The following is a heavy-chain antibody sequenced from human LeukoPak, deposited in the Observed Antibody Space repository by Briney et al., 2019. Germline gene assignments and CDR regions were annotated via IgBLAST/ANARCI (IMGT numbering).Heavy chain of an antibody. J-gene: IGHJ4*02. D-gene: IGHD6-13*01. Sequence: GASVKVSCKASGYTFTSYGISWVRQAPGQGLEWMGWISAYNGNTNYAQKLQGRVTMTTDTSTSTAYMELRSLRSDDTAVYCCARDLAGAAAGLFDYWGQGTLVTVSS. CDR2: ISAYNGNT. CDR1: GYTFTSYG. V-gene: IGHV1-18*01. CDR3: ARDLAGAAAGLFDY.